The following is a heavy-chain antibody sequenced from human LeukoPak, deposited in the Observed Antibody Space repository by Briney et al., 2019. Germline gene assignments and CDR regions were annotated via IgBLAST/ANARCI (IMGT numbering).Heavy chain of an antibody. Sequence: SETLSLTCTVSGGSISSSSYYWGWIRQPPGKGLEWIGSIYYSGSTYYNPSLKSRVTISVDTSKNQFSLKLSSVTAADTAVYYCARDRISVADPPNWFDPWGQGTLVTVSS. CDR2: IYYSGST. CDR3: ARDRISVADPPNWFDP. V-gene: IGHV4-39*02. CDR1: GGSISSSSYY. J-gene: IGHJ5*02. D-gene: IGHD6-19*01.